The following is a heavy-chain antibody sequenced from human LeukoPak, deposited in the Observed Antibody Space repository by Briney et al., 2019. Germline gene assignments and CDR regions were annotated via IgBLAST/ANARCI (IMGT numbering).Heavy chain of an antibody. CDR2: INPDSGGT. V-gene: IGHV1-2*02. D-gene: IGHD6-13*01. Sequence: ASVKVSCKASGYSFTGYYMHWVRQAPGQGLEWMGWINPDSGGTNYDQNFQGRVTLTRDTSISTAYMELGRLRSDDTAVYYCAREGTSSWAWGQGTLVTVPS. J-gene: IGHJ5*02. CDR3: AREGTSSWA. CDR1: GYSFTGYY.